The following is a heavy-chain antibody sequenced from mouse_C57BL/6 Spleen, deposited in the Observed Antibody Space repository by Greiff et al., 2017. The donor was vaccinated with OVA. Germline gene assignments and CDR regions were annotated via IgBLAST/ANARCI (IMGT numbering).Heavy chain of an antibody. J-gene: IGHJ4*01. V-gene: IGHV2-9-1*01. Sequence: VQLQESGPGLVAPSQSLSITCTVSGFSLTSYAISWVRQPPGKGLEWLGVIWTGGGTNYNSALKSRLSISKDNSKSQVFLKMNSLQTDDTARYYCARVYYSNYVGYAMDYWGQGTSVTVSS. CDR3: ARVYYSNYVGYAMDY. CDR2: IWTGGGT. D-gene: IGHD2-5*01. CDR1: GFSLTSYA.